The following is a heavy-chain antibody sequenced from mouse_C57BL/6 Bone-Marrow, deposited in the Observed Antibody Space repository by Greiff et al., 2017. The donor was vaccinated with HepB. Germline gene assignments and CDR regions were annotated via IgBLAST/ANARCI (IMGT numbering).Heavy chain of an antibody. CDR3: ARASYYYGSRVWYFDV. Sequence: EVMLVESGGGLVKPGGSLKLSCAASGFTFSSYAMSWVRQTPEKRLEWVATISDGGSYTYYPDNVKGRFTISRDNAKNNLYLQMSHLKSEDTAMYYCARASYYYGSRVWYFDVWGTGTTVTVSS. D-gene: IGHD1-1*01. V-gene: IGHV5-4*03. CDR1: GFTFSSYA. J-gene: IGHJ1*03. CDR2: ISDGGSYT.